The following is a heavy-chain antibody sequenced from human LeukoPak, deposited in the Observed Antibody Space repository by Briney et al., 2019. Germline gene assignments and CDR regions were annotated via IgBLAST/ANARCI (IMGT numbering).Heavy chain of an antibody. CDR3: ARESSGSYWG. J-gene: IGHJ4*02. V-gene: IGHV3-74*01. CDR1: GFIFSKHW. D-gene: IGHD3-10*01. Sequence: PGGSLRLSCVASGFIFSKHWMHWVPQAPGKGLVWVSRLNLDGSTTSYADSVKGRFTISRDNAKNTLYLQMNSLRVDDTGVYYCARESSGSYWGWGQGTLVTVSS. CDR2: LNLDGSTT.